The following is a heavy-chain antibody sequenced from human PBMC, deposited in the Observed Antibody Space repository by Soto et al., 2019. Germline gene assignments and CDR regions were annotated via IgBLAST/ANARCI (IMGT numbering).Heavy chain of an antibody. CDR1: GFTFSSYW. J-gene: IGHJ6*03. V-gene: IGHV3-74*01. CDR2: INSDGSST. D-gene: IGHD2-2*01. CDR3: ARDNFTPSSTGPYYYYYMAV. Sequence: GGSLRLSCAASGFTFSSYWMHWVLQAPGKGLVWVSRINSDGSSTSYADSVKGRFTISRDNAKNTLYLQMNSLRAGDTAVYYCARDNFTPSSTGPYYYYYMAVRGKGTTVTVSS.